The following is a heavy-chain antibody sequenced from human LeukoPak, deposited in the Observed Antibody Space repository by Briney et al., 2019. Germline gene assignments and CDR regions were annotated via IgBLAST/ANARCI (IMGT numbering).Heavy chain of an antibody. Sequence: SETLSLTCTVSGGSISSGGYYWSWIRQPPGKGLEWIGYIYYSGSTYYNPSLKGRVTISVDTSKNQFSLKLSSVTAADTAVYYCARFGEALYYFDYWGQGTLVTVSS. CDR2: IYYSGST. CDR1: GGSISSGGYY. V-gene: IGHV4-31*03. CDR3: ARFGEALYYFDY. J-gene: IGHJ4*02. D-gene: IGHD3-16*01.